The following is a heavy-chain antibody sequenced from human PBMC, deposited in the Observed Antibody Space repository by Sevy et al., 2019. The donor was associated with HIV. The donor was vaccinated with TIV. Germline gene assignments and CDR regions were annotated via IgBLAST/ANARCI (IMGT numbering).Heavy chain of an antibody. D-gene: IGHD4-4*01. Sequence: AAVKVSCKASGGTFSNYALSWVGQAPGQGLEWMGGIIPIFRTTNFAQTFQGRVTITADESRSTAYMELSSLKPADTAVHYCARTPLLSTAGSTDVYFDIWGQGTPVTVSS. V-gene: IGHV1-69*13. J-gene: IGHJ4*02. CDR2: IIPIFRTT. CDR1: GGTFSNYA. CDR3: ARTPLLSTAGSTDVYFDI.